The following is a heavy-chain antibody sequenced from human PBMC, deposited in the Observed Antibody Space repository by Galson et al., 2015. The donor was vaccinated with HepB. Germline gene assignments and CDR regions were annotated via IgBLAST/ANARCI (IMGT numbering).Heavy chain of an antibody. CDR2: ISYDGSNK. CDR3: ARGYYDSSGYYLGELNYYYGMDV. Sequence: SLRLSCAASGFTFRSYAMHWVRQAPGKGLEWVAVISYDGSNKYYADSVKGRFTISRDNSKNTLYLQMNSLRAEDTAVYYCARGYYDSSGYYLGELNYYYGMDVWGQGTTVTVSS. V-gene: IGHV3-30*04. J-gene: IGHJ6*02. CDR1: GFTFRSYA. D-gene: IGHD3-22*01.